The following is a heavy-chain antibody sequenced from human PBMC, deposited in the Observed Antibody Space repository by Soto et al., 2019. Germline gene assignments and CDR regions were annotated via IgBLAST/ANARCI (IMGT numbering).Heavy chain of an antibody. V-gene: IGHV1-46*01. D-gene: IGHD3-3*01. CDR1: GYTFTSYY. Sequence: ASVKVSCKASGYTFTSYYMHWVRQAPGQGLEWMGIINPSGGSTSYAQKFQGRVTMTRDTSTSTVYMELSSLRSEDTAVYYCARAPPNELYYDFCFDYWGQGTLVTVSS. J-gene: IGHJ4*02. CDR2: INPSGGST. CDR3: ARAPPNELYYDFCFDY.